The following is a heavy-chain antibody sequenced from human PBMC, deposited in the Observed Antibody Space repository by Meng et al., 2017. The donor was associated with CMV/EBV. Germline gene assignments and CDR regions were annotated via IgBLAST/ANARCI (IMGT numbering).Heavy chain of an antibody. CDR2: IYYSGST. CDR3: ARYYYDSSGYFDY. CDR1: GGSISSSSYY. Sequence: RRLPEAGPGLVMPSETLSLTCTVSGGSISSSSYYWGWIRQPPGKGLEWIGSIYYSGSTYYNPSLKSRVTISVDTSKNQFSLKLSSVTAADTAVYYCARYYYDSSGYFDYWGQGTLVTVSS. V-gene: IGHV4-39*07. D-gene: IGHD3-22*01. J-gene: IGHJ4*02.